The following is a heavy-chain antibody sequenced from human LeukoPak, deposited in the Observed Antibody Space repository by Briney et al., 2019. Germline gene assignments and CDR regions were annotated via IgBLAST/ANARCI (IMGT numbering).Heavy chain of an antibody. D-gene: IGHD1-26*01. Sequence: GASVKVSCKASGYTFTSYDINWVRQATGQGLEWMGWMNPNSGNTGYAQKFQGRVTMTRNTSISTAYMELSSLRSDDTAVYYCAKDQWELLSAFDIWGQGTMVTVSS. V-gene: IGHV1-8*01. CDR3: AKDQWELLSAFDI. J-gene: IGHJ3*02. CDR1: GYTFTSYD. CDR2: MNPNSGNT.